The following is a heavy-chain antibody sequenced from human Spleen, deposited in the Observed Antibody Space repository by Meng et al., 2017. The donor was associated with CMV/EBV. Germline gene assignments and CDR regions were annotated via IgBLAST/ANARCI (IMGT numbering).Heavy chain of an antibody. Sequence: SETLSLTCTVSGGSLSSADYYWSWIRQSPGKGLEWVGYINYSGSSYYNPSLKSRLAISIDPSKDQFSLRVDSVTVADTAIYYCARVVTAKDYYFYFWGQGTLVTVSS. J-gene: IGHJ4*02. D-gene: IGHD2-21*02. V-gene: IGHV4-30-4*08. CDR1: GGSLSSADYY. CDR2: INYSGSS. CDR3: ARVVTAKDYYFYF.